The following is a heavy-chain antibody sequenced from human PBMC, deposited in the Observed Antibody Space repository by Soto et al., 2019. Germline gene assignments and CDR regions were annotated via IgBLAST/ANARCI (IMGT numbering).Heavy chain of an antibody. Sequence: QVQLVESGGGVVQPGRSLRLSCAASGFTFSSYGMHWVRQAPGKGLEWVAVIWYDGSNKYYADSVKGRFTISRDNSKNTLYLQMNGLRAEDTAVYYCARGGYSGYDWVSGAPYWGQGTLVTVSS. CDR2: IWYDGSNK. D-gene: IGHD5-12*01. V-gene: IGHV3-33*01. J-gene: IGHJ4*02. CDR1: GFTFSSYG. CDR3: ARGGYSGYDWVSGAPY.